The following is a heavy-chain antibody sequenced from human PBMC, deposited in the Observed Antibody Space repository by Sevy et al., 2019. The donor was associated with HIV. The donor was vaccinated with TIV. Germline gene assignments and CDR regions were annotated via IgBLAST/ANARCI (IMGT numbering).Heavy chain of an antibody. CDR2: INRDGSGK. V-gene: IGHV3-7*01. D-gene: IGHD3-16*01. CDR1: GFIFSDYW. J-gene: IGHJ4*02. Sequence: GGSLRLSCAASGFIFSDYWMTWVRQSPGKGLEWVANINRDGSGKYYVDSVKGRFTISRDNPKKSLYLQMNSLRVEDTAVYYCARETPISAYNDFWGQGTLVTVSS. CDR3: ARETPISAYNDF.